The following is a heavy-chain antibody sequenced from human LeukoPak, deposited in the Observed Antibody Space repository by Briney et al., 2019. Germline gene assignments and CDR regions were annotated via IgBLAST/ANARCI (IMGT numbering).Heavy chain of an antibody. CDR3: AKGGVYCSSTSCYPFDY. D-gene: IGHD2-2*01. Sequence: PGGSLRLSCAASGFTFSSYAMSWVRQAPGKGLEWVSAISGSGGSTYYADSVKGRFTISRDNSKNTLYLQLNSLRAEETAVYYCAKGGVYCSSTSCYPFDYWGQGALVTVSS. V-gene: IGHV3-23*01. J-gene: IGHJ4*02. CDR2: ISGSGGST. CDR1: GFTFSSYA.